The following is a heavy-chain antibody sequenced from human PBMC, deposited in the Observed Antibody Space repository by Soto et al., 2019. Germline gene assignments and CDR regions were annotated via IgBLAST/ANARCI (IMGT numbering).Heavy chain of an antibody. CDR3: ARPLGYCTNGVCRFDP. CDR2: IYYSGST. Sequence: PSETLSLTCTVSGGSISSSSYYWGWIRQPPGKGLEWIGSIYYSGSTYYNPSLKSRVTISVDTSKNQFSLKLSSVTAADTAVYYCARPLGYCTNGVCRFDPWGQGTLVTVSS. CDR1: GGSISSSSYY. D-gene: IGHD2-8*01. J-gene: IGHJ5*02. V-gene: IGHV4-39*01.